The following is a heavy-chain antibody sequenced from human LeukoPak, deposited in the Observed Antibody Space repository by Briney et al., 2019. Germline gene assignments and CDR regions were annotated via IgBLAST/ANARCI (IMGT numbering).Heavy chain of an antibody. CDR1: GGSISSGSYY. CDR3: ARDATWYGTGAFDY. V-gene: IGHV4-61*02. J-gene: IGHJ4*02. D-gene: IGHD3/OR15-3a*01. CDR2: IYTSGST. Sequence: SQTLSLTCTVSGGSISSGSYYWSWIRQPAGKGLEWIGRIYTSGSTNYNPSLKSRVTISVDTSKNQFSLKLSSVTAADTAVYYCARDATWYGTGAFDYWGQGTLVTVSS.